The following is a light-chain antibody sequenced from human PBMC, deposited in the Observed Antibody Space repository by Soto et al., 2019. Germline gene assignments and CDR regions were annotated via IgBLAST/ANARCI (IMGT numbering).Light chain of an antibody. CDR2: NAS. CDR3: QQCSNWPRT. V-gene: IGKV1-5*03. CDR1: QSIITT. Sequence: DIVLTQSPATLSVYLGERATITCRASQSIITTLAWYQQKPGQAPRLLIYNASSLQSGVPSRFSGSGSGTEFTLTISSLQPEDFAVYYCQQCSNWPRTFGQGTKVDIK. J-gene: IGKJ1*01.